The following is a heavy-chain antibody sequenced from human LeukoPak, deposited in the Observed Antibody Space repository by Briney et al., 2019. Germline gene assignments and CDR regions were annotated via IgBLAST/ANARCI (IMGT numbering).Heavy chain of an antibody. CDR1: GFTFSS. D-gene: IGHD3-10*01. V-gene: IGHV3-73*01. Sequence: GRSLRLSCAASGFTFSSMHWVRQASGKGLEWVGRVRSKTNNYATAYAASVKDRFTISRDDSTNTAYLQMNSLKTEDTAVYYCVRHAASGGSGVDHWGQGTLVTVSS. J-gene: IGHJ4*02. CDR2: VRSKTNNYAT. CDR3: VRHAASGGSGVDH.